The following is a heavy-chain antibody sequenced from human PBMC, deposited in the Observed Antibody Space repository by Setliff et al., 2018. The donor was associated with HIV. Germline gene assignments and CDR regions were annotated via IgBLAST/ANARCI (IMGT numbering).Heavy chain of an antibody. Sequence: TLSLTCTVSGGSISTSYWNWIRQPPGKGPEWIAYIYISGTTNYNPSLKSRVTISLDTSRNQFSLKLGSVTAADTAMYYCAREHCSGGSCNGFDIWGQGTMVTVSS. CDR1: GGSISTSY. D-gene: IGHD2-15*01. CDR3: AREHCSGGSCNGFDI. J-gene: IGHJ3*02. V-gene: IGHV4-4*09. CDR2: IYISGTT.